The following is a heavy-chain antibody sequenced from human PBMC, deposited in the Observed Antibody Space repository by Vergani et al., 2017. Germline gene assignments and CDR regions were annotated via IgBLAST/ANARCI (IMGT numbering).Heavy chain of an antibody. D-gene: IGHD5-18*01. J-gene: IGHJ6*03. CDR3: AHRMRDTAIGGLGYYYYYMDV. Sequence: QITLKESGPTLVKPTQTLTLTCTFSGFSLSTSGVGVGWIRQPPGKALEWLALIYWNDDKRYSPSLKSRLTITKDTSKNQVVLTMTNMDPVDTATYYCAHRMRDTAIGGLGYYYYYMDVWGKGTTVTVSS. CDR2: IYWNDDK. CDR1: GFSLSTSGVG. V-gene: IGHV2-5*01.